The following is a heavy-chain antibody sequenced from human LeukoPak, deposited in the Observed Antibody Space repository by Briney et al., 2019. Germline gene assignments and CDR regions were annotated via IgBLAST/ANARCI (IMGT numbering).Heavy chain of an antibody. Sequence: WASVKVSCKASGFTLTGYCMHWVRQDPRQGLQWMGWIKPNSGDTDYAQKFQGRVTMTRDTSISTVYMELSSLRSDDTAVYYCARADSVPAGDYHYWYMDVWGKGTTVTVSS. D-gene: IGHD2-2*01. V-gene: IGHV1-2*02. CDR1: GFTLTGYC. CDR2: IKPNSGDT. CDR3: ARADSVPAGDYHYWYMDV. J-gene: IGHJ6*03.